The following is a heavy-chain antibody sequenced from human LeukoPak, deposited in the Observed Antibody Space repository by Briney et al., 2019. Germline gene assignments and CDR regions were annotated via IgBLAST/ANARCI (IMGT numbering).Heavy chain of an antibody. V-gene: IGHV3-21*01. CDR3: ARDLTYDFWSGYYTRGDY. Sequence: GGSLRLSCAASGVTFSSYSMNWVRQAPGKGLEWVSSISSSSSYIYYADSVKGRFTISRDNAKNSLYLQMNSLRAEDTAVYYCARDLTYDFWSGYYTRGDYWGQGTLVTVSS. J-gene: IGHJ4*02. CDR2: ISSSSSYI. D-gene: IGHD3-3*01. CDR1: GVTFSSYS.